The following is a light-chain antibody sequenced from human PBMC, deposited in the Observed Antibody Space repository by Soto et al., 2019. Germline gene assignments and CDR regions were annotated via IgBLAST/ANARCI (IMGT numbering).Light chain of an antibody. CDR1: SSNIGAGYD. Sequence: QSVLTQPPSVSGAPGQMVTISCTGSSSNIGAGYDVHWYQQLPGTAPKLLIYGNSNRPSGVPDRFSGSKSGTSASLAITGLQAEDEADYYCQSYDSSLSGWVVFGGGTQLTVL. V-gene: IGLV1-40*01. J-gene: IGLJ2*01. CDR2: GNS. CDR3: QSYDSSLSGWVV.